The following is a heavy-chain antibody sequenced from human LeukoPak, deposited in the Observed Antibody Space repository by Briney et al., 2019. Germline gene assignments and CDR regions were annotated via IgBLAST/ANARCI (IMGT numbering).Heavy chain of an antibody. V-gene: IGHV4-34*01. CDR1: GGSFSGYY. CDR3: ARVRGKGDY. J-gene: IGHJ4*02. CDR2: TNHSGST. D-gene: IGHD4-23*01. Sequence: SETLSLTCAVYGGSFSGYYWSWIRQPPGKGLEWIGETNHSGSTNYNPSLKSRVTISVDTSKNQFSLKLSSVTAADTAVYYCARVRGKGDYWGQGTLVTVSS.